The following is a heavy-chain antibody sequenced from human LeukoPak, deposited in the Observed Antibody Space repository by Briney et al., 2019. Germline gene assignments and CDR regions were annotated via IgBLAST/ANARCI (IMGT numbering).Heavy chain of an antibody. CDR2: IYSGSSA. D-gene: IGHD3-3*01. V-gene: IGHV3-53*01. J-gene: IGHJ4*02. CDR1: GFTVIDNY. Sequence: GGSLRLSCAASGFTVIDNYMTWVRQAPGKGLEWVSVIYSGSSAYYADSVKGRFTISRDNSKNTLYLQMNSLRAEDTGVYYCARVVRFLEWLPRSGSYFDYWGQGTLVTVSS. CDR3: ARVVRFLEWLPRSGSYFDY.